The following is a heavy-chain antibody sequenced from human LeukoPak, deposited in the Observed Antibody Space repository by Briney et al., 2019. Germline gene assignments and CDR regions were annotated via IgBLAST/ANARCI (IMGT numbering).Heavy chain of an antibody. CDR2: IYYSGST. CDR1: GGSISSSSYY. Sequence: SETLSLTCTVSGGSISSSSYYWGWIRQPPGKGLEWIGSIYYSGSTYYNPSLKSRVTISVDTSKNQFSLKLSSVTAADTAVYYCASGYYYDSSGSKGYYFDYWGQGTLVTVSS. CDR3: ASGYYYDSSGSKGYYFDY. J-gene: IGHJ4*02. D-gene: IGHD3-22*01. V-gene: IGHV4-39*01.